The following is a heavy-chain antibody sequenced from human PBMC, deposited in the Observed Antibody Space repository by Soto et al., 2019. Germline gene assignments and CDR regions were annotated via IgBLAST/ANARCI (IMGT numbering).Heavy chain of an antibody. CDR2: VSGSGGST. Sequence: PWGSLGISCASSVFTFSNYAINWVRQAPGRGLEWVSSVSGSGGSTYYADSVKGRFTISRDNAKNSLYLQMHSLRAEDTAVYYCARDEHSTGLWGQGTLVTVSS. D-gene: IGHD3-22*01. CDR1: VFTFSNYA. CDR3: ARDEHSTGL. V-gene: IGHV3-23*01. J-gene: IGHJ4*02.